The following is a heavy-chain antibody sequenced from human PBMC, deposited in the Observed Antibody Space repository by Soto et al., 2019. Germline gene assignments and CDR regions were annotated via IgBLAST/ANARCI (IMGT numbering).Heavy chain of an antibody. CDR1: GYSFTSQY. D-gene: IGHD6-25*01. Sequence: QVQLVQSGAEVKKPGASVKISCEASGYSFTSQYVHWVRQAPGQGLEWMGIINPNGGSTTYAQKFQGRVTMTRDTSTSTVYMELGSLTSGDTAVYYCAREQGLRPGGGGTEPLDIWGQGTMVTVAS. CDR3: AREQGLRPGGGGTEPLDI. CDR2: INPNGGST. V-gene: IGHV1-46*03. J-gene: IGHJ3*02.